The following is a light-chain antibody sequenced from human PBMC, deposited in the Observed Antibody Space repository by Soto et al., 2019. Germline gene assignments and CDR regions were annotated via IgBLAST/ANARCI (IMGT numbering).Light chain of an antibody. V-gene: IGKV1-5*03. CDR2: KAS. J-gene: IGKJ2*03. CDR1: QTIFSW. CDR3: QQYNSYPYR. Sequence: IQMTQSPSTLSAYVGDRVSITCRASQTIFSWLAWYQQKPGKAPKLVIYKASSLESGVPSRYSGSGSGTEFTLTISGLQPYDFATYYCQQYNSYPYRFGQGTKLEIK.